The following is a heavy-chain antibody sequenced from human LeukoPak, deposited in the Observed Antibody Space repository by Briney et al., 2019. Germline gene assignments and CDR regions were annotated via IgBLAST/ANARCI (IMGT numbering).Heavy chain of an antibody. CDR3: ARDRVIITFGGVTLRGSFDY. V-gene: IGHV6-1*01. CDR1: GDSVSGNRAV. D-gene: IGHD3-16*01. CDR2: TYYRSKWYN. J-gene: IGHJ4*02. Sequence: SQTLSLTCAISGDSVSGNRAVWNWIRQSPSRGLEWLGRTYYRSKWYNDYAVSVKSRITINPDTSKNQFSLQLNSMTPEDTAVYYCARDRVIITFGGVTLRGSFDYWGQGTLVTVSS.